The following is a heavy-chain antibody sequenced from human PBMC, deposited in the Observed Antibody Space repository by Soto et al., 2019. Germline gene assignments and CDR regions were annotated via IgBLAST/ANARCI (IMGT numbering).Heavy chain of an antibody. CDR2: INPSGDGT. CDR1: GYTFTSYY. V-gene: IGHV1-46*01. J-gene: IGHJ6*02. Sequence: QVQLVQSGAEVKKPGASVKVSCKASGYTFTSYYMHWVRQAPGQGLEWMGIINPSGDGTTYAQKFKGRVTITRDTSTSTLYMELSSLGSEDTAVYYCARVGDPLQVNFYYGMDVWGQGTTVTVSS. D-gene: IGHD3-22*01. CDR3: ARVGDPLQVNFYYGMDV.